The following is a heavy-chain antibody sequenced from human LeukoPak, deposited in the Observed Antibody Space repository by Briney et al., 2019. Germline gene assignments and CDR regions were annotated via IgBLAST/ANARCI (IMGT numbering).Heavy chain of an antibody. J-gene: IGHJ4*02. CDR1: DFKLSTFN. CDR2: ISSSGDTI. V-gene: IGHV3-48*04. CDR3: ARDGWVDY. Sequence: GGSLRLSCAAFDFKLSTFNMDWVRQAPGKGLEWISYISSSGDTIYYADSVRGRFTISRDNAKDSLYLQMNSLRAEDTAVYYCARDGWVDYWGQGTLVTVSS. D-gene: IGHD1-26*01.